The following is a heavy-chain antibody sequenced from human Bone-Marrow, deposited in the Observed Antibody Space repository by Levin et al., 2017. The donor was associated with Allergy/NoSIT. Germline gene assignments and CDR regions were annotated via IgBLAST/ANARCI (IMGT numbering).Heavy chain of an antibody. CDR2: INHSGST. J-gene: IGHJ6*02. CDR1: GGSFSGYY. V-gene: IGHV4-34*01. Sequence: SETLSLTCAVYGGSFSGYYWSWIRQPPGKGLEWIGEINHSGSTNYNPSLKSRVTISVDTSKNQFSLKLSSVTAADTAVYYCARGNDYQYGMDVWGQGTTVTVSS. CDR3: ARGNDYQYGMDV.